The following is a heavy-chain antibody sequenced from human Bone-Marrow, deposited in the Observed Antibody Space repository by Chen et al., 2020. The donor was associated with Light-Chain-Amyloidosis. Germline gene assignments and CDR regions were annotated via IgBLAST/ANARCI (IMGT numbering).Heavy chain of an antibody. J-gene: IGHJ4*02. CDR2: ISSSSSTI. D-gene: IGHD6-19*01. CDR3: ARGLYSSGWYYFDY. CDR1: GFTFSSYS. V-gene: IGHV3-48*01. Sequence: EVQLVESGGGLVQPGGSLRLSCAASGFTFSSYSMNWVRQAPGKGLEWVSYISSSSSTIYYADSVKGRFTISRDNAKNSLYLQMNSLRAEDTAVYYCARGLYSSGWYYFDYWGQGTLVTVSS.